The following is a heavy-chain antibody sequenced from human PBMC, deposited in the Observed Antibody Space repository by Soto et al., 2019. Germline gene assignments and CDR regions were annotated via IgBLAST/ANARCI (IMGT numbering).Heavy chain of an antibody. J-gene: IGHJ6*02. CDR3: ARVLVPSPQYYYYGMDV. CDR2: IKQDGSEK. CDR1: GFTFSSYW. Sequence: GGSLRLSCAASGFTFSSYWMSGVRQAPGKGLEWVANIKQDGSEKYYVDSVKGRFTISRDNAKNSLYLQMNSLRAEDTAVYYCARVLVPSPQYYYYGMDVWGQGTTVTVSS. D-gene: IGHD1-26*01. V-gene: IGHV3-7*01.